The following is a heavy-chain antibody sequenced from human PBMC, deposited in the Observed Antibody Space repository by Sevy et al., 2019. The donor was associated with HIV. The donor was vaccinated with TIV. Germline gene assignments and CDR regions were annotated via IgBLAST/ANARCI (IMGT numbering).Heavy chain of an antibody. CDR2: MNPNSGNT. J-gene: IGHJ6*02. Sequence: ASVKVSCKASGYTFTSYDINWVRQATGQGLEWMGWMNPNSGNTGYAQKFQGRVTMTRNSSISTAYLEVSSLRLEDTAVYYCARAAGSWNYIYVMDGWGQGTTVTVSS. V-gene: IGHV1-8*01. CDR1: GYTFTSYD. CDR3: ARAAGSWNYIYVMDG. D-gene: IGHD1-7*01.